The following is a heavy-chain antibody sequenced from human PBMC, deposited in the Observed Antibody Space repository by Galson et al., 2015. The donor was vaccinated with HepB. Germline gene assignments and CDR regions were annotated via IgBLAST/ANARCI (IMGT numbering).Heavy chain of an antibody. D-gene: IGHD6-13*01. CDR2: IYYSGST. V-gene: IGHV4-59*08. CDR3: ARHQQLVVLTGWWFDP. CDR1: GGSISSYY. Sequence: QVQLQESGPGLVKPSETLSLTCTVSGGSISSYYWSWIRQPPGKGLEWIGYIYYSGSTNYNPSLKSRVTISVDTSKNQFSLKLSSVTAADTAVYYCARHQQLVVLTGWWFDPWGQGTLVTVSS. J-gene: IGHJ5*02.